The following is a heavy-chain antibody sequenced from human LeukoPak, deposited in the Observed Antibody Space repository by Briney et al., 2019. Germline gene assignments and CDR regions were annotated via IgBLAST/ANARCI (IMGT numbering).Heavy chain of an antibody. J-gene: IGHJ5*02. Sequence: SETLSLTCAVYGGSFSGYYWSWIRQPPGKGLEWIGEINHSGSTNYNPSLKSRVTISVDTSKNQFSLKLSSVTAADTAVYYCARGACSSTSCFGGWFDPWGQGTLVTVPS. CDR1: GGSFSGYY. D-gene: IGHD2-2*01. CDR3: ARGACSSTSCFGGWFDP. CDR2: INHSGST. V-gene: IGHV4-34*01.